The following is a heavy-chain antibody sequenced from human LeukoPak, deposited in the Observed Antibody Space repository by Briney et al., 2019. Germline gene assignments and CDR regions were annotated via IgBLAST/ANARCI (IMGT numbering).Heavy chain of an antibody. CDR1: GHSLSELS. V-gene: IGHV1-24*01. CDR2: FDPENGEA. J-gene: IGHJ4*02. CDR3: AAGGVYDLLDN. D-gene: IGHD2-8*01. Sequence: GASVKVSCKVSGHSLSELSMHWVRQAPGKGLEWMGGFDPENGEAVYAQKFQGRVTMTEDTSTDTSYMELNSLKSEDTAVYYCAAGGVYDLLDNWGQGTLVTVSS.